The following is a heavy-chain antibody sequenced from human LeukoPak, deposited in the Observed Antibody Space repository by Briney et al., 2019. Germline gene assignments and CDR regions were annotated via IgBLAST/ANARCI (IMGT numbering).Heavy chain of an antibody. CDR1: GYTFTSYG. J-gene: IGHJ6*02. Sequence: ASVKVSCKASGYTFTSYGINWVRQATGQGLEWMGWMNPNSGNTGYAQKFQGRVTMTRNTSISTAYMELSSLRSEDTAVYYCARALYCSGGSCYSDYYYYGMDVWGQGTTVTVSS. V-gene: IGHV1-8*01. CDR3: ARALYCSGGSCYSDYYYYGMDV. CDR2: MNPNSGNT. D-gene: IGHD2-15*01.